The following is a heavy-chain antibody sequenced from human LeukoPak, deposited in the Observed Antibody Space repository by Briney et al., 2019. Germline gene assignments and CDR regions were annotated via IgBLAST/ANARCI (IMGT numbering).Heavy chain of an antibody. V-gene: IGHV3-48*04. CDR3: AKGLHCGGDCRDY. CDR1: GFPFITYN. CDR2: IDSSSSTI. J-gene: IGHJ4*02. D-gene: IGHD2-21*02. Sequence: GGSLRLSCAVSGFPFITYNMNWVRQAPGKGLEWVSYIDSSSSTIYYADSVKGRFTISRDNAKNSLYLQMNSLRAEDTALYYCAKGLHCGGDCRDYWGQGTLVTVSS.